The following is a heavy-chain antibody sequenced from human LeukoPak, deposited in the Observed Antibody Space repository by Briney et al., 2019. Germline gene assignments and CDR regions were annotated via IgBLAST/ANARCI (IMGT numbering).Heavy chain of an antibody. CDR1: GFTFSNYE. D-gene: IGHD3-9*01. J-gene: IGHJ4*02. CDR3: ARGLTYFDILTGFHDRLDYFDY. Sequence: PGGSLRLSCAASGFTFSNYEMNWVRQAPGKGLDWVSYIGGSGSTIYYADSVRGRFTISRDNAKESLYLQMSSLRAEDTAVYYCARGLTYFDILTGFHDRLDYFDYWGQGTLVTVSS. CDR2: IGGSGSTI. V-gene: IGHV3-48*03.